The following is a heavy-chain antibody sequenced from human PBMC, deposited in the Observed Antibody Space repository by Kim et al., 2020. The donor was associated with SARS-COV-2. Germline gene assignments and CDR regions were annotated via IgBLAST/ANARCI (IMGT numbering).Heavy chain of an antibody. CDR1: GGSISSSSYY. CDR3: ARPRGYSGNDHFNY. D-gene: IGHD5-12*01. CDR2: IYYSGST. J-gene: IGHJ4*01. Sequence: SETLSLTCTVSGGSISSSSYYWGWIRQPPGKGLEWIGSIYYSGSTYYNPSLKSRVTISVDTSKNQFSLKLSSVTAADTAVYYCARPRGYSGNDHFNYWG. V-gene: IGHV4-39*01.